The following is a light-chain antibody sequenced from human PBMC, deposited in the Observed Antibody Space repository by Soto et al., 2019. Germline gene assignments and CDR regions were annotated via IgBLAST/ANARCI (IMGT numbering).Light chain of an antibody. CDR2: WAS. V-gene: IGKV4-1*01. CDR1: QSVLYSSNNKNY. Sequence: DIVMAQSPDSLAVSLGERATINCKSSQSVLYSSNNKNYLAWYQQKPGQPPKLLIYWASTRESRVPDRFSGSGSGTDFTLTISSLQAEDVAVYYCQQYYSTLSWTFGQGTKVDIK. CDR3: QQYYSTLSWT. J-gene: IGKJ1*01.